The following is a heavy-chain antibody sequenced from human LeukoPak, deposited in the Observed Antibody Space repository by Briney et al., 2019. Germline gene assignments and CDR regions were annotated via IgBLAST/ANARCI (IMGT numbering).Heavy chain of an antibody. J-gene: IGHJ4*02. CDR1: GGSFSGYY. D-gene: IGHD3-10*01. CDR3: ASRTYYYGSGDY. Sequence: SETLSLTCAVYGGSFSGYYWSWIRQPPGKGLEWIGEINHSGSTNYNPSLKSRVTISVDTSKNQFSLKLSSVTAADTAVYYCASRTYYYGSGDYWGQGTLVIVSS. V-gene: IGHV4-34*01. CDR2: INHSGST.